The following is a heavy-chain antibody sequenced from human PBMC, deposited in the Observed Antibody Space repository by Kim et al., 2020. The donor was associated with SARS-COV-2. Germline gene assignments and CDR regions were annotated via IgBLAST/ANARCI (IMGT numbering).Heavy chain of an antibody. V-gene: IGHV1-69*01. J-gene: IGHJ4*02. D-gene: IGHD3-22*01. CDR3: ARDMPPYYDSSGYVFDY. Sequence: FQGRVTITADESTSTAYMELSSLRSEDTAVYYCARDMPPYYDSSGYVFDYWGQGTLVTVSS.